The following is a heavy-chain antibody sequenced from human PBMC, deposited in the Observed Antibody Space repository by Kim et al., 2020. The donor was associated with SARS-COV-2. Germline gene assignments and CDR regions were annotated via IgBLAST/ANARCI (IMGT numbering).Heavy chain of an antibody. CDR3: ARVPYSGYDYILNHYFDY. J-gene: IGHJ4*02. D-gene: IGHD5-12*01. V-gene: IGHV1-46*01. Sequence: ASVKVSCKASGYTFTRYYMHWVRQAPGQGLEWMGVINPSGGSTSYAQKFQGRVTMTRDTSTSTVYMELSSLRSEDTAVYYCARVPYSGYDYILNHYFDYWGQETLVTVFS. CDR2: INPSGGST. CDR1: GYTFTRYY.